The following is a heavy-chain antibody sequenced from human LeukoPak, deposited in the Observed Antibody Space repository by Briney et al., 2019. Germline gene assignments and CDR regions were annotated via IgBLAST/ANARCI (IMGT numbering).Heavy chain of an antibody. J-gene: IGHJ4*02. CDR2: IYTSGST. CDR3: ASWISGSYYFSDY. CDR1: GGSISSGSYY. Sequence: SETLSLTCTVSGGSISSGSYYWSWIRQPAGKGLEWIGRIYTSGSTNYNPSLKSRVTISVDTSKNQFSLKLSSVTAADTAVYYCASWISGSYYFSDYWGQGTLVTVSS. D-gene: IGHD1-26*01. V-gene: IGHV4-61*02.